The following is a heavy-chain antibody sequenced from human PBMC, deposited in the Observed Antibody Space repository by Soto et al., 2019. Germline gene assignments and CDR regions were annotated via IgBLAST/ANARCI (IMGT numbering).Heavy chain of an antibody. D-gene: IGHD5-12*01. CDR3: AREPFQAHSGWSARGNEYYYYYGMDV. CDR2: INSDGSST. V-gene: IGHV3-74*01. J-gene: IGHJ6*02. CDR1: GFTFSSYW. Sequence: GGSLRLSCAASGFTFSSYWMHWVRQAPGKGLVWVSRINSDGSSTSYADSVKGRFTISRDNAKNTLYLQMNSLRAEDTAVYYWAREPFQAHSGWSARGNEYYYYYGMDVWGQGTTVTVSS.